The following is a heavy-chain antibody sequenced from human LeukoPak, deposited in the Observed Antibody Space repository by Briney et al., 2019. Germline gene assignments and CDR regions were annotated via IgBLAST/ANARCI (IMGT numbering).Heavy chain of an antibody. V-gene: IGHV4-59*01. CDR1: GGSISSYY. D-gene: IGHD6-13*01. CDR2: IYYSGTT. Sequence: KPSETLSLTCTVSGGSISSYYWNWIRQPPGKGLEWIGYIYYSGTTNYNPSLTGRLTISLDTSKNQVSLKVTSVTAADTAVYYCARSEAIYSSSVSRFDPWGQGTLVTVSS. J-gene: IGHJ5*02. CDR3: ARSEAIYSSSVSRFDP.